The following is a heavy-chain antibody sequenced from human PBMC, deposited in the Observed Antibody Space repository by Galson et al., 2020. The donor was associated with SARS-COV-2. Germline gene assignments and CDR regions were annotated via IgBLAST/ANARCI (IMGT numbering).Heavy chain of an antibody. CDR3: ARGRTDSGSDY. V-gene: IGHV4-30-2*01. CDR2: IYHSGST. Sequence: SDTLSLTCAVSGGSISSGGYSWSWIRQPPGKGLEWIGYIYHSGSTYYNPSLKSRVTISVDRSKNQFSLKLSSVTAADTAVYYCARGRTDSGSDYWGQGTLVTVSS. D-gene: IGHD1-26*01. J-gene: IGHJ4*02. CDR1: GGSISSGGYS.